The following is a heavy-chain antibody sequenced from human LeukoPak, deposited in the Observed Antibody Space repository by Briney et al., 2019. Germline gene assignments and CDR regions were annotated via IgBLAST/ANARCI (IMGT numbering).Heavy chain of an antibody. Sequence: SETLSLTCTVSGGSISSGSYYWSWIRQPAGKGLEWIGRIYTSGSTNYNPSLKSRVTISVDTSKNQFSVKLSSVTAADTAVYYCARAGRYYYYYGMDVWGQGTTVTVSS. CDR3: ARAGRYYYYYGMDV. CDR2: IYTSGST. CDR1: GGSISSGSYY. J-gene: IGHJ6*02. V-gene: IGHV4-61*02.